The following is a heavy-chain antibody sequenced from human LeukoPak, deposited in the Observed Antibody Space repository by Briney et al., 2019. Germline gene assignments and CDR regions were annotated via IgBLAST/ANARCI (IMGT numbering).Heavy chain of an antibody. CDR1: GFTFSSYA. V-gene: IGHV3-23*01. D-gene: IGHD5-12*01. CDR3: ARESSSGYSGYDPVAFDY. J-gene: IGHJ4*02. CDR2: ISGSGGST. Sequence: PGGSLRLSCAASGFTFSSYAMSWVRQAPGKGLEWVSAISGSGGSTQYAASVQGRFTISRDNSKNTLYLQMNSLRAEDTAVYYCARESSSGYSGYDPVAFDYWGQGTLVTVSS.